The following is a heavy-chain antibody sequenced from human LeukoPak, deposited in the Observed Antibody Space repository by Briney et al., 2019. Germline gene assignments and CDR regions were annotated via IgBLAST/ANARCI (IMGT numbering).Heavy chain of an antibody. CDR2: IRYDGSNK. Sequence: GGSLRLSCAASGFTFSNYGMHWVRQAPGKGLEWVTFIRYDGSNKYSADSVKGRFTVSRDNSKNTLYLQMNSLRPEDTAVYNCVKRDIQYTSSSGGTFQHWGQGTLVTVSS. CDR3: VKRDIQYTSSSGGTFQH. J-gene: IGHJ1*01. D-gene: IGHD6-6*01. V-gene: IGHV3-30*02. CDR1: GFTFSNYG.